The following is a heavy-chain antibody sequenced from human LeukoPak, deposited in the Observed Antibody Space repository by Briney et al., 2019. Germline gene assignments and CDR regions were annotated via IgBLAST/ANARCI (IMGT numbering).Heavy chain of an antibody. J-gene: IGHJ4*02. V-gene: IGHV3-53*01. Sequence: GGSLRLSCAASGFAVNRNYMTWVRQAPGKGLEWVSVFYSGGSTYYADSVKGRFTISRDNSKNTVYLQMNSLRAEDTAVYYCARDRSGPDYWGQGTLVTVSS. CDR2: FYSGGST. CDR3: ARDRSGPDY. CDR1: GFAVNRNY.